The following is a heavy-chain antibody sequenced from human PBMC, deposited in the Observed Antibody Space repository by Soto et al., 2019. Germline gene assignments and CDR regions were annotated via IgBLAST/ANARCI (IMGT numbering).Heavy chain of an antibody. J-gene: IGHJ3*02. V-gene: IGHV4-59*01. Sequence: QVQLQESGPGLVKPSETLSLTCTVSGVSISSYYWSWIRQPPGKGLEWIGYIYDSGSTNYNPSLKSRVTISVDTSKNQFSLKLSSVTAADTAVYYCARGWGFEAFDIWGQGTMVTVSS. CDR3: ARGWGFEAFDI. CDR1: GVSISSYY. D-gene: IGHD3-10*01. CDR2: IYDSGST.